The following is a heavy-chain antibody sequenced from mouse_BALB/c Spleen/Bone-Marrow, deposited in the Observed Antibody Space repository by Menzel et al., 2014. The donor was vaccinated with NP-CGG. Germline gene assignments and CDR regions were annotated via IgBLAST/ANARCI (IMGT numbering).Heavy chain of an antibody. CDR3: ARWDYAMDY. V-gene: IGHV1-54*01. CDR2: INPGSGGT. CDR1: GYAFTNYL. J-gene: IGHJ4*01. Sequence: VKLMESGAELVRPGTSVKVSCKASGYAFTNYLIEWVKQRPGQGLEWIGVINPGSGGTNYNEKFKGKATLTADKSSNTAYMQLSSLTSDDSAVYFCARWDYAMDYWGQGTSVTVSS.